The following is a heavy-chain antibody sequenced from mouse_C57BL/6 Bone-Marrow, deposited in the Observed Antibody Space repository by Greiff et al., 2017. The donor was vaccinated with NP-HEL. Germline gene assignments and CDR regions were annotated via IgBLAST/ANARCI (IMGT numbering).Heavy chain of an antibody. D-gene: IGHD1-1*01. Sequence: QVQLQQPGAELVMPGASVKLSCKASGYTFTSYWMHWVKQRPGQGLEWIGELDPSDSYTNYNQKFKGKSTLTVDKSSSTAYMQRSSLTYEDSAVYYCAREDYYGSSPTWFAYWGQGTLVTVSA. CDR3: AREDYYGSSPTWFAY. J-gene: IGHJ3*01. CDR1: GYTFTSYW. CDR2: LDPSDSYT. V-gene: IGHV1-69*01.